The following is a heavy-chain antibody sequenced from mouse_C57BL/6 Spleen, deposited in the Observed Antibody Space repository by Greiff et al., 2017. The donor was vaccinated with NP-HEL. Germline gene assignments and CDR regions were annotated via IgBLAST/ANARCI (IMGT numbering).Heavy chain of an antibody. J-gene: IGHJ3*01. CDR3: TAIYYDYDEVFAY. Sequence: EVKVEESGGGLVQPGGSMKLSCVASGFTFSNYWMNWVRQSPEKGLEWVAQIRLKSDNYATHYAESVKGRFTISRDDSKSSVYLQMNNLRAEDTGIYYCTAIYYDYDEVFAYWGQGTLVTVSA. V-gene: IGHV6-3*01. CDR2: IRLKSDNYAT. D-gene: IGHD2-4*01. CDR1: GFTFSNYW.